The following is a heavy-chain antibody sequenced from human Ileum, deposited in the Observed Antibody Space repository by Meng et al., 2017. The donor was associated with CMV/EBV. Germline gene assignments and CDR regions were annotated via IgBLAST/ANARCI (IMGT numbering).Heavy chain of an antibody. CDR1: GGSISSSSYY. V-gene: IGHV4-39*07. Sequence: SQTLSLTCTVSGGSISSSSYYWGGLRQPPGKGLEWIGRIYYSGSTYYNPSLKSRVTISVDTSKNQFSLKLSSVTAADTAVYYCARVDRADAFDIWGQGTMVTVSS. J-gene: IGHJ3*02. CDR2: IYYSGST. D-gene: IGHD1-14*01. CDR3: ARVDRADAFDI.